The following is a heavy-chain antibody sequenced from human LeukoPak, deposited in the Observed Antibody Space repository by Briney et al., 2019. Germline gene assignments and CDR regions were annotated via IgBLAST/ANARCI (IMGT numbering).Heavy chain of an antibody. CDR3: ARSIMYGDYGEDI. CDR1: GFTFSSYG. J-gene: IGHJ3*02. D-gene: IGHD4-17*01. V-gene: IGHV3-74*01. CDR2: INSDGSST. Sequence: GGSLRLSCAASGFTFSSYGMHWVRQAPGKGLVWVSRINSDGSSTSYADSVKGRFTISRDNARNTLFLQMNDLRAEDTAVYYCARSIMYGDYGEDIWGQGTVVAVSS.